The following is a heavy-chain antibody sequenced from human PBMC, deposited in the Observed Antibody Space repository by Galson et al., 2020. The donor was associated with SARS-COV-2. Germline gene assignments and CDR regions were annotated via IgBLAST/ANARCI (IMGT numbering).Heavy chain of an antibody. CDR3: ARDRLATEAVLLWFGELLHTYGMDV. J-gene: IGHJ6*02. CDR1: GFTFSSYA. Sequence: GESLKISCAASGFTFSSYAMHWVRQAPGKGLEWVAVISYDGSNKYYADSVKGRFTISRDNSKNTLYLQMNSLRAEDTAVYYCARDRLATEAVLLWFGELLHTYGMDVWGQGTTVTVSS. CDR2: ISYDGSNK. V-gene: IGHV3-30*04. D-gene: IGHD3-10*01.